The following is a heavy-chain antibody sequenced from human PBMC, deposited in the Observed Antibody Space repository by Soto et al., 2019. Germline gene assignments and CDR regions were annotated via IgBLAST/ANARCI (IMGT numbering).Heavy chain of an antibody. CDR1: GGSISTSSYF. J-gene: IGHJ4*02. V-gene: IGHV4-39*01. Sequence: QLQLQESGPGLVKPSETLSLTCTVSGGSISTSSYFWGWIRQPPGKGLEWIGSIYYSGSTYYNPSLKSRVTISVDTSKNQFSLKLSSVTAADTAVYYCARDYDSSGDYWGQGTLVTVSS. CDR2: IYYSGST. D-gene: IGHD3-22*01. CDR3: ARDYDSSGDY.